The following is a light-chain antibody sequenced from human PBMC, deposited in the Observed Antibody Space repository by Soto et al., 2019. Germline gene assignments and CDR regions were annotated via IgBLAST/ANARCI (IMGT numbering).Light chain of an antibody. CDR2: SNT. V-gene: IGLV1-44*01. Sequence: QSVLTQPPSASGTPGQRVTISCSGSSSNIGTNTVNWYQHLPGSAPKLLIYSNTQRPSGVPDRFSGSKSGTSASLAISGLQPDDEADYYCEAWDGSLNVVLFGGGTKLTVL. CDR3: EAWDGSLNVVL. CDR1: SSNIGTNT. J-gene: IGLJ2*01.